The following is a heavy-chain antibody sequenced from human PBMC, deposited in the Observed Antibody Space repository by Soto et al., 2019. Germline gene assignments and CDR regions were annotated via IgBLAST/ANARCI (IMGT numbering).Heavy chain of an antibody. CDR3: AKRYSGYDDAFDI. D-gene: IGHD5-12*01. V-gene: IGHV4-59*08. Sequence: SETLSLTCTVSGVSIISYYWIWIRQPPGKGLEWITYIYYSGSTNYNPSLKSRVTISVDTSKNQFSLKLSSVTAADTAVYYCAKRYSGYDDAFDIWGQGTTVTVSS. CDR1: GVSIISYY. J-gene: IGHJ3*02. CDR2: IYYSGST.